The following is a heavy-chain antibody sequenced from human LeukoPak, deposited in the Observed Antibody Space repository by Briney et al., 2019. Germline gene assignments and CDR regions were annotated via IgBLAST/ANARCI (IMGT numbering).Heavy chain of an antibody. CDR2: FIPILGTA. Sequence: GASVKVSCKASGGTFSDYALNWVRQAPGQGLEWMGVFIPILGTANSTQKFQGRVTITADISTNTVYMELSSLGSEDTAVYFCAGIPVFGVVLHQEPVWGKGTTVTVSS. D-gene: IGHD3-3*01. V-gene: IGHV1-69*10. J-gene: IGHJ6*04. CDR3: AGIPVFGVVLHQEPV. CDR1: GGTFSDYA.